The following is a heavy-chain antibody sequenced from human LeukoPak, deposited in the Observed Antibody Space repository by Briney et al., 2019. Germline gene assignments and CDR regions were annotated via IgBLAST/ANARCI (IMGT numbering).Heavy chain of an antibody. Sequence: ASVKVSCKASGGTFSSYAISWVRQAPGQGLEWMGIINPRGGSTTSAQKFQGRVTLTRDMSTSTVYMELSSLRSEDTAVYYCARDYHGSGSLTTFDYWGQGTLVTVSS. J-gene: IGHJ4*02. V-gene: IGHV1-46*01. CDR2: INPRGGST. CDR3: ARDYHGSGSLTTFDY. D-gene: IGHD3-10*01. CDR1: GGTFSSYA.